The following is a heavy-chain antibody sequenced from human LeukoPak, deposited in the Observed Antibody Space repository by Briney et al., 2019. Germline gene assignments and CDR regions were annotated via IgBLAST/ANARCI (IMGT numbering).Heavy chain of an antibody. CDR1: GNYW. J-gene: IGHJ4*02. V-gene: IGHV3-9*01. D-gene: IGHD3-22*01. CDR2: ISWNSGSI. CDR3: AKGSDNYYDSSGYPDY. Sequence: GGSLRLSCAASGNYWMHWVRQAPGKGLEWVSGISWNSGSIGYADSVKGRFTISRDNAKNSLYLQMNSLRAEDTALYYCAKGSDNYYDSSGYPDYWGQGTLVTVSS.